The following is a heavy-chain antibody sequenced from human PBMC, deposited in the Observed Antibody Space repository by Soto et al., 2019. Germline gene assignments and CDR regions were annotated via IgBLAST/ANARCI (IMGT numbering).Heavy chain of an antibody. D-gene: IGHD1-1*01. CDR1: GFTFRTYT. CDR3: ARDGAFAGTAGMDG. J-gene: IGHJ6*02. CDR2: ISSSSSYI. V-gene: IGHV3-21*01. Sequence: PVGSLRLSCAASGFTFRTYTMNWVRQAPGKGLEWVSSISSSSSYIYYADSVKGRFTISRDNAKNSLYLQMNSLRAEDTAVYYCARDGAFAGTAGMDGWGQGTTVTVSS.